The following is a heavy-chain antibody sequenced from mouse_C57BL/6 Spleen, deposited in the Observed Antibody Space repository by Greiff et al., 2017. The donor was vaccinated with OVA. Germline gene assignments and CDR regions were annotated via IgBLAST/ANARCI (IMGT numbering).Heavy chain of an antibody. CDR2: ISDGGSYT. Sequence: EVKLVESGGGLVKPGGSLKLSCAASGFTFSSYAMSWVRQTPEKRLEWVATISDGGSYTYYPDNVKGRFPISRDNAKNHLYLQMSHLKSEVTARYYCAREGDYYGSSSVGYAMDYWGQGTSVTVSS. CDR3: AREGDYYGSSSVGYAMDY. D-gene: IGHD1-1*01. CDR1: GFTFSSYA. J-gene: IGHJ4*01. V-gene: IGHV5-4*01.